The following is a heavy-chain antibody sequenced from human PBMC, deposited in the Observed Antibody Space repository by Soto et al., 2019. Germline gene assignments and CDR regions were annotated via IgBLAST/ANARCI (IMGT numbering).Heavy chain of an antibody. V-gene: IGHV3-7*01. CDR3: ARDRPSGITIFGVVITDAFDI. CDR1: ECAYSGGC. J-gene: IGHJ3*02. CDR2: IKQDGSEK. Sequence: PGGSLRQSGVDAECAYSGGCTSWVRQAPGKGQERVANIKQDGSEKYYVDSVKGRFTISRDNAKNSLYLQMNSLRAEDTAVYYCARDRPSGITIFGVVITDAFDIWGQGTMVTVSS. D-gene: IGHD3-3*01.